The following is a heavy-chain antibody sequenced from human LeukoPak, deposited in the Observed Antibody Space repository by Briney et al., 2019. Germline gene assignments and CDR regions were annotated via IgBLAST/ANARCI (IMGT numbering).Heavy chain of an antibody. Sequence: SVKVSCKASGGTFSSYAISWVRQAPGQGLEWMGGIIPIFGTANHAQKFQGRVTITTDESTSTAYMELSSLRSEDTAVYYCASQSIAVAAFDIWGQGTMVTVSS. D-gene: IGHD6-19*01. CDR3: ASQSIAVAAFDI. J-gene: IGHJ3*02. CDR1: GGTFSSYA. V-gene: IGHV1-69*05. CDR2: IIPIFGTA.